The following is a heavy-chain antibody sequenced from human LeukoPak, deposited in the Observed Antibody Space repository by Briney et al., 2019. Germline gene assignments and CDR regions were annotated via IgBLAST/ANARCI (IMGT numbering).Heavy chain of an antibody. CDR2: ISGGGGTT. V-gene: IGHV3-23*01. D-gene: IGHD1-14*01. Sequence: GGSLRLSCAASGFTFSNYAMSWVRQAPGKGLQWVSGISGGGGTTYYADSVKGRFTISRDNPKNTLYLQMNSLRAEDTAVYYCAKSRRYTFDAFDIWGQGTMVTVSS. CDR1: GFTFSNYA. J-gene: IGHJ3*02. CDR3: AKSRRYTFDAFDI.